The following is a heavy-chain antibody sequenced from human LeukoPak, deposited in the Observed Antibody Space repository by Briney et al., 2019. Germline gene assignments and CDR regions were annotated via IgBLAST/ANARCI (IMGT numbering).Heavy chain of an antibody. J-gene: IGHJ6*02. D-gene: IGHD4-23*01. CDR2: IIPILGIA. Sequence: SVKVSCKASGGTFSSYAISWVRQAPGQGLEWMGRIIPILGIANYAQKFQGRVTITADKSTSTAYMELSSLRSEDTAVYYCAREDYGGNHYYYYGMDVWGQGTTVTGSS. CDR1: GGTFSSYA. V-gene: IGHV1-69*04. CDR3: AREDYGGNHYYYYGMDV.